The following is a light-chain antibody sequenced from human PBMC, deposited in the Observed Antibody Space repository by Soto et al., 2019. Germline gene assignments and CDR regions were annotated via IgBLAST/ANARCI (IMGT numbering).Light chain of an antibody. V-gene: IGKV1D-12*01. CDR2: AAS. CDR3: QQVNHFPVT. Sequence: DVQMTQSPSSVSASVGDRVTITCRASQDISRWLAWYQQKPGQAPKLLIYAASNLQGGDPSRFSGSGSGTDFALTISSPQPEDFSTYYWQQVNHFPVTFGQGTRLQMK. CDR1: QDISRW. J-gene: IGKJ5*01.